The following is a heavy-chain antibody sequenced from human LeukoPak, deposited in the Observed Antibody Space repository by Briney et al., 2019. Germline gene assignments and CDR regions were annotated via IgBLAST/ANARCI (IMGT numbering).Heavy chain of an antibody. J-gene: IGHJ4*02. CDR2: ISPTGGST. CDR1: GYTFTSNY. Sequence: ASVKVSCKAFGYTFTSNYMHWVRQAPGQGPEWMGVISPTGGSTTYAQKFQGRVTMTRNTSISTAYMELSSLRSEDTAVYYCARGVRAHSSRSSLGYWGQGTLVTVSS. CDR3: ARGVRAHSSRSSLGY. V-gene: IGHV1-46*01. D-gene: IGHD6-13*01.